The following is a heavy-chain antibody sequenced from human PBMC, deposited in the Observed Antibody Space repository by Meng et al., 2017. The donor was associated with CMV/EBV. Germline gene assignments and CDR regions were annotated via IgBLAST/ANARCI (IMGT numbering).Heavy chain of an antibody. D-gene: IGHD1-26*01. CDR3: ASTVPLLRKWELQGGDAFDI. J-gene: IGHJ3*02. CDR2: ISSSSSYI. Sequence: GGSLRLSCAASGFTFSSYSMNWVRQAPGKGLEWVSSISSSSSYIYYADSVKGRFTISRDNAKNSLYLQMNSLRAEDTAVYYCASTVPLLRKWELQGGDAFDIWGQGTMVTVSS. CDR1: GFTFSSYS. V-gene: IGHV3-21*04.